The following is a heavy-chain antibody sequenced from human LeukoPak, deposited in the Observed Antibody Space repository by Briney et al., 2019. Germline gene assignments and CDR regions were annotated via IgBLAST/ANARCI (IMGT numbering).Heavy chain of an antibody. V-gene: IGHV3-48*03. J-gene: IGHJ4*02. Sequence: GGSLRLSCTDSGFTFSSYEMNWVRQAPGKGLEWVSYISSSGSTIFYADSVKGRFTISRDNAKNSLYLQMNSLRAEDTAVYYCATPGGYSYGLHFDYWGQGTLVTVSS. CDR3: ATPGGYSYGLHFDY. D-gene: IGHD5-18*01. CDR2: ISSSGSTI. CDR1: GFTFSSYE.